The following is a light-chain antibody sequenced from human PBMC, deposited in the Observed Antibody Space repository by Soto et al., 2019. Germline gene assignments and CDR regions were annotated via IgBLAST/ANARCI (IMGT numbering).Light chain of an antibody. CDR1: KLGDKY. V-gene: IGLV3-1*01. J-gene: IGLJ2*01. Sequence: SYELTQPPSVSVSPGQTASITCSGDKLGDKYACWYQQKPGQSPVVVIYQDSKRPSGIPERFSGSNSGNTATLTISGTQAMDEADYYCQAWDSNTVVFAGGTKLTVL. CDR3: QAWDSNTVV. CDR2: QDS.